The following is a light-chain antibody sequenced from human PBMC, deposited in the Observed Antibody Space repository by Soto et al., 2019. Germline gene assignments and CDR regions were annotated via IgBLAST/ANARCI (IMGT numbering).Light chain of an antibody. CDR1: SSDVGGFNY. CDR2: DVT. Sequence: QSALTQPASVSGSPGQSITISCTGTSSDVGGFNYVSWYQQHPGKAPKLMIYDVTNRPSGVSYRFSGSKSSNTAYLTISGLQAEDEADYYCNSYTSSSTDVFGTGTKLTVL. V-gene: IGLV2-14*03. J-gene: IGLJ1*01. CDR3: NSYTSSSTDV.